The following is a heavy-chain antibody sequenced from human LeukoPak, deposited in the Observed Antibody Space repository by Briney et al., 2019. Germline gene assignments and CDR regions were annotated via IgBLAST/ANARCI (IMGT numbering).Heavy chain of an antibody. J-gene: IGHJ4*02. CDR1: GFTFSNYA. D-gene: IGHD6-6*01. V-gene: IGHV3-30*09. CDR2: ISYDGSDK. Sequence: GRSLRLSCVVSGFTFSNYAIHWVRQAPGKGLEWVAVISYDGSDKYYADSVKGRFAISRDNSKNTLYLEMNSLRPEDTAVYYCARSYSPQPSIGAPGYGGYFDWWGQGTLVTVSS. CDR3: ARSYSPQPSIGAPGYGGYFDW.